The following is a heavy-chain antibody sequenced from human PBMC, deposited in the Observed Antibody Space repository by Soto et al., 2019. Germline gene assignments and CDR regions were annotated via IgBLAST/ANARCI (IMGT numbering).Heavy chain of an antibody. V-gene: IGHV4-59*08. J-gene: IGHJ4*02. D-gene: IGHD2-2*01. Sequence: PSETLSLTCTVSGGSISSYYWSWIRQPPGKGLEWIGYIYYTGSTNYTPSLQSRVTISVDTSKNQFSLKLSSVTAADTAVYYCARKCSTTSCYGILDYWGQRTLVTV. CDR1: GGSISSYY. CDR3: ARKCSTTSCYGILDY. CDR2: IYYTGST.